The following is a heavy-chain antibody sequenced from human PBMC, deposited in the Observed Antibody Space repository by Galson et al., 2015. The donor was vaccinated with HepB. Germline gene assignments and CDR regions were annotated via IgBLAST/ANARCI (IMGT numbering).Heavy chain of an antibody. Sequence: SLRLSCAASGFTFSDYYMTWIRQAPGKGLEWVSYISSSSSYTDYADSVKGRFTISRDNAKNSLHLQMNSLRAEDTAVYYCARVARRGYYDSSGYYPHFDYWGQGTLVTVSS. CDR3: ARVARRGYYDSSGYYPHFDY. CDR2: ISSSSSYT. CDR1: GFTFSDYY. V-gene: IGHV3-11*06. J-gene: IGHJ4*02. D-gene: IGHD3-22*01.